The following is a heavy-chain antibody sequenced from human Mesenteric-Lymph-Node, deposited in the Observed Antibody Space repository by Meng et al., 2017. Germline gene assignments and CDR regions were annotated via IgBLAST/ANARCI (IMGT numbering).Heavy chain of an antibody. CDR2: IYYSGST. V-gene: IGHV4-30-4*01. CDR3: GRDQGRELINH. J-gene: IGHJ4*02. Sequence: QVQLQESGPGLVKPSQALSLTCTVSGGSISSGDYYWSWFRQPPGKGLEWIGYIYYSGSTYYNPSLKSRVTISVDTSKNQFSLKLSSVTAADAAVYYCGRDQGRELINHWGQGALVTVSS. D-gene: IGHD1-7*01. CDR1: GGSISSGDYY.